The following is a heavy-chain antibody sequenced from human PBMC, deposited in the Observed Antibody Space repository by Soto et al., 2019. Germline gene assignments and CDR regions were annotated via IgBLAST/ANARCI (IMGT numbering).Heavy chain of an antibody. CDR1: GYTFTSYG. V-gene: IGHV1-18*01. CDR2: ISVNNGRI. CDR3: TRYPGGVRDFDY. J-gene: IGHJ4*02. Sequence: ASVKVSCKASGYTFTSYGISWVRQAPGQGLEWMGWISVNNGRINYAQNLQGRVTVTTDTSTSTAYMELRSLRSDDTAVYYCTRYPGGVRDFDYWGQGTLVTVSS. D-gene: IGHD2-8*01.